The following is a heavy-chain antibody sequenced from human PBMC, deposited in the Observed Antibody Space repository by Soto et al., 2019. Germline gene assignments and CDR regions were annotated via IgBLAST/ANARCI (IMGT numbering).Heavy chain of an antibody. Sequence: PSETLSLTCTVSGGSISSSSYYWGWIRQPPGKGLEWIGYIYYSGSTNYNPSLKSRVTISVDTSKNQFSLKLSSVTAADTAVYYCAREMITFGGVIMRYNWFDPWGQGTLVTVSS. CDR1: GGSISSSSYY. D-gene: IGHD3-16*02. CDR2: IYYSGST. J-gene: IGHJ5*02. V-gene: IGHV4-61*01. CDR3: AREMITFGGVIMRYNWFDP.